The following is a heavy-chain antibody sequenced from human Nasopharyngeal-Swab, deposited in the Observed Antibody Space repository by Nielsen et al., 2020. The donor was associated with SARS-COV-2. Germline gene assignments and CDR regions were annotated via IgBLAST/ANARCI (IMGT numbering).Heavy chain of an antibody. J-gene: IGHJ6*03. CDR2: IFHSGNT. D-gene: IGHD2-2*01. CDR3: AILVEPAALWVGGAHDYMDA. V-gene: IGHV4-4*02. Sequence: WIRQPPGKGLEWIGEIFHSGNTNYNPSLKSRVTISVDKSKNQFFLNLTSVTAADTAIYYCAILVEPAALWVGGAHDYMDAWGKGTTVTVSS.